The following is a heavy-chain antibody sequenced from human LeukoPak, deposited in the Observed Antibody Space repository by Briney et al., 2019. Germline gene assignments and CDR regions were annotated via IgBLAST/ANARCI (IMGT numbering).Heavy chain of an antibody. Sequence: PGGSLRLSCAASGFTFDDYAMHWVRQAPGKGLEWVSGISWNSGSIGYADSVKGRFTISRDNAKNSLYLQMNSLRAEDTALYYCAKGSVDSSGLYYYYGMDVWGQGTTVTVSS. CDR2: ISWNSGSI. CDR1: GFTFDDYA. D-gene: IGHD3-22*01. J-gene: IGHJ6*02. CDR3: AKGSVDSSGLYYYYGMDV. V-gene: IGHV3-9*01.